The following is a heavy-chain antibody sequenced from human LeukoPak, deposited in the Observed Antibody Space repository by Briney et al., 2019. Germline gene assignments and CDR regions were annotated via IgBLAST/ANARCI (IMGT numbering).Heavy chain of an antibody. CDR3: AKEGAARPGREVHYYYYMDV. Sequence: GGSLRLSCAASGFTFSFYSMNWVRQAPGKGLEWVAVIWYGGSNKYYADSVKGRFTISRDNSKNTLYLQMNSLRAEDTAVYYCAKEGAARPGREVHYYYYMDVWGKGTTVTVSS. CDR2: IWYGGSNK. V-gene: IGHV3-30*02. CDR1: GFTFSFYS. D-gene: IGHD6-6*01. J-gene: IGHJ6*03.